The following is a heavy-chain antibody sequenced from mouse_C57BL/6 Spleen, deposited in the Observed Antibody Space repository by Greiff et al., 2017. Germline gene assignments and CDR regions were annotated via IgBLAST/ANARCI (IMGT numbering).Heavy chain of an antibody. J-gene: IGHJ3*01. CDR2: IDPSDSYT. Sequence: QVQLQQPGAELVMPGASVKLSCKASGYTFTSYWMHWVKQRPGQGLEWIGEIDPSDSYTNYNQKFKCKSTLTVDKSSSTAYMQLSSLTSEDSAVYYCARPDGFLFAYWGQGTLVTVSA. CDR1: GYTFTSYW. V-gene: IGHV1-69*01. CDR3: ARPDGFLFAY. D-gene: IGHD2-3*01.